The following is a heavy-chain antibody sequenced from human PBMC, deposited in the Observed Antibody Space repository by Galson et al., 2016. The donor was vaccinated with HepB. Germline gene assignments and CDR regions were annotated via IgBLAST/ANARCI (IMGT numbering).Heavy chain of an antibody. V-gene: IGHV3-23*05. D-gene: IGHD3-16*01. CDR3: AKDRGMEHHDYHFDF. Sequence: SLRLSCAASGFTFSSFAMSWVRQAPGKGLEWVSSIYGGGNDPSYADSVKGRFTISRDNFKSALYLQMNSLRAEDTAVYYCAKDRGMEHHDYHFDFWGQGAQVTVSS. CDR1: GFTFSSFA. CDR2: IYGGGNDP. J-gene: IGHJ4*02.